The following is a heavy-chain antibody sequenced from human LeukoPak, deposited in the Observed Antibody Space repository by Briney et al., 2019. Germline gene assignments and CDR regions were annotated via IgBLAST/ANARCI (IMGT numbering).Heavy chain of an antibody. D-gene: IGHD2-21*02. J-gene: IGHJ4*02. V-gene: IGHV7-4-1*02. CDR1: GYTSTSYA. Sequence: ASVKVSCKASGYTSTSYAMNWVRQTPGQGLEWMGWINTNTGNPTYAQGFTGRFVFSLDTSVSTAYLQISSLKAEDTAVYYCARGSPGAYCGGDCSPPGDYWGQGTLVTVSS. CDR3: ARGSPGAYCGGDCSPPGDY. CDR2: INTNTGNP.